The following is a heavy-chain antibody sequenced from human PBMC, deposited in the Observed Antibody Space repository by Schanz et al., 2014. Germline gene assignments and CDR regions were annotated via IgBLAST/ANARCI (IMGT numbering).Heavy chain of an antibody. CDR3: VRDAGWAFGDYHGMDV. V-gene: IGHV1-18*01. Sequence: QVQLVQSGAEVKKPGASVRLSCEASGYTFTSYDINWLRQAPGQGLEWMGWISVYHGHTNYAEKVHGRVTMTTDKSTSTAYMELRSLISDDTAVYYCVRDAGWAFGDYHGMDVWGQGTSVTVSS. CDR1: GYTFTSYD. D-gene: IGHD3-10*01. CDR2: ISVYHGHT. J-gene: IGHJ6*02.